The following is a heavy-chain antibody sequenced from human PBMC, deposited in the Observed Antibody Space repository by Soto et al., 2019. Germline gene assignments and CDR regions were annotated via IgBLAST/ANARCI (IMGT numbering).Heavy chain of an antibody. Sequence: ASVKVSCKASGYTFTSYGISWVRQAPGQGLEWMGWISAYNGNTNYAQKLQGRVTMTTDTSTSTAYMELRSLRSDDTAVYYCARDITDYGDYEFDYWGQGTLVTVSS. CDR1: GYTFTSYG. CDR2: ISAYNGNT. V-gene: IGHV1-18*01. D-gene: IGHD4-17*01. CDR3: ARDITDYGDYEFDY. J-gene: IGHJ4*02.